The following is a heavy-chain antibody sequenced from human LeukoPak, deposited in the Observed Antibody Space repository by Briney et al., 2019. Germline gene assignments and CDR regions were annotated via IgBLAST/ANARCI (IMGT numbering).Heavy chain of an antibody. CDR1: GGSISSYS. V-gene: IGHV4-4*07. CDR3: ARGEHRYCSSTSCYSD. CDR2: FYTSGTT. Sequence: PSETLSLTCSVSGGSISSYSWNWIRQPAGKGLEWIGRFYTSGTTNYNPSLKSRVTMSIDTSKNQVSLKMRSVTAADTAVYYCARGEHRYCSSTSCYSDWGQGTLVTVSS. D-gene: IGHD2-2*01. J-gene: IGHJ4*02.